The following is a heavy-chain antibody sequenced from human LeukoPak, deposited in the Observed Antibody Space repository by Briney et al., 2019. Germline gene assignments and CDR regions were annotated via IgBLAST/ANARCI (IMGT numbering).Heavy chain of an antibody. CDR2: INPNSGDT. Sequence: ASVKVSCKTSGYTFTGYYMHWVRQAPGQGLEWMGWINPNSGDTNYAQKFQGRVTMTGDTSISTAYMELSRLTSDDTAFYYCATDVGNGDVDYWGQGTLVTVSS. V-gene: IGHV1-2*02. J-gene: IGHJ4*02. CDR3: ATDVGNGDVDY. CDR1: GYTFTGYY. D-gene: IGHD4-17*01.